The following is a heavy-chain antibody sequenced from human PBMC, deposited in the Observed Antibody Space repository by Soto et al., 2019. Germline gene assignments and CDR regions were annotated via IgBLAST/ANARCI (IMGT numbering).Heavy chain of an antibody. J-gene: IGHJ5*02. D-gene: IGHD6-19*01. CDR1: GGSISSYY. CDR3: ARDRIAVAGTSWFDP. Sequence: QVQLQESGPGLVKPSETLSLTCTVSGGSISSYYWSWIRQPPGKGLEWIGYIYYSGSTNYNPSLKSRVTISVDTSNNQFSLKLSSVTAADTAVYYCARDRIAVAGTSWFDPWGQGTLVTVSS. CDR2: IYYSGST. V-gene: IGHV4-59*01.